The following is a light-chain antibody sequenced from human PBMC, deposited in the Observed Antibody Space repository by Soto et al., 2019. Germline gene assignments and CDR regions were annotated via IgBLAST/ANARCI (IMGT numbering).Light chain of an antibody. CDR3: SSYASGTLV. V-gene: IGLV2-14*01. Sequence: QSALTQPASVSGSPGQSITISCTGTSSDVGFYNYVSWYQQHPDKAPQLIIFDVTNRPSGLSNRFSVSKSDTTASLTVSGLQPQDEAVYYFSSYASGTLVFGGGTKLTVL. CDR2: DVT. J-gene: IGLJ2*01. CDR1: SSDVGFYNY.